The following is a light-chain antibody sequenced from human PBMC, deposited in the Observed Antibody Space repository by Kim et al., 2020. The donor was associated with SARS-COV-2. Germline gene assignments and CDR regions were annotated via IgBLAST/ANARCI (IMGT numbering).Light chain of an antibody. CDR1: SSTIGAGYD. CDR3: QSYDSSLSASVV. CDR2: GNS. V-gene: IGLV1-40*01. Sequence: VTIADTGSSSTIGAGYDVHWYQQLPGTAPKLLIYGNSNRPSGVPDRFSGSKSGTSASLAITGLQAEDEADYYCQSYDSSLSASVVFGGGTQLTVL. J-gene: IGLJ2*01.